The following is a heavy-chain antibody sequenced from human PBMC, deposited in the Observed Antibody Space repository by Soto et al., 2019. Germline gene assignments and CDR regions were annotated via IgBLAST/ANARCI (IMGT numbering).Heavy chain of an antibody. D-gene: IGHD3-9*01. Sequence: QVQLVQSGAEVKKPGSSVKVSYKASGGTFSSYAISWVRQAPGQGLEWMGGIIPIFGTANYAQKFQGRVTITADESTSTAYMELSSLRSEDTAVYYCARAPTIFGLGPYYYYYGMDVWGQGTTVTVSS. CDR2: IIPIFGTA. CDR3: ARAPTIFGLGPYYYYYGMDV. V-gene: IGHV1-69*01. CDR1: GGTFSSYA. J-gene: IGHJ6*02.